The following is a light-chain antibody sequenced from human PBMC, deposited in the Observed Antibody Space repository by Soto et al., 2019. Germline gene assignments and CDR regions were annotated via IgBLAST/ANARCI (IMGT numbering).Light chain of an antibody. CDR2: DAS. J-gene: IGKJ1*01. CDR3: QQYADRPRT. V-gene: IGKV3-15*01. CDR1: QSIGSA. Sequence: EIVLTQTPATLSVSPGDRATLSCRASQSIGSAVAWYPQRSGQAPRLLIFDASIRVPTTPARFSGSVSGTEFTLTISSLESEDFAVYFCQQYADRPRTFGQGTKVDIK.